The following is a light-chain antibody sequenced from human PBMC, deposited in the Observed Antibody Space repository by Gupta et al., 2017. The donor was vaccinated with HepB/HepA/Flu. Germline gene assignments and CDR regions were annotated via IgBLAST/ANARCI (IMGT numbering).Light chain of an antibody. J-gene: IGKJ4*01. CDR2: EAS. V-gene: IGKV1-33*01. Sequence: DIQMTQSPSSLSASVGDRVTITCQASQDISRSLNWYQQKPGKAPNLLIYEASTLEIGVPSRFSGSGSGTDFTFTISSLQPEDIATYYCQQNDKGPLTFGGGTKVEIK. CDR3: QQNDKGPLT. CDR1: QDISRS.